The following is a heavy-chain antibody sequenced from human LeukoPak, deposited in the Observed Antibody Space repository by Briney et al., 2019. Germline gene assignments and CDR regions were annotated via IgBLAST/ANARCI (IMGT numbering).Heavy chain of an antibody. D-gene: IGHD6-25*01. CDR3: AKDRAATAHLIEY. Sequence: GRSLRLSCAASGFTFDDYAMHWVRQAPGKGLEWVSGISWNSGSIGYADSVKGRFTISRGNAKNSLYLQMNSLRAEDTALYYCAKDRAATAHLIEYWGQGTLVTVSS. CDR1: GFTFDDYA. J-gene: IGHJ4*02. V-gene: IGHV3-9*01. CDR2: ISWNSGSI.